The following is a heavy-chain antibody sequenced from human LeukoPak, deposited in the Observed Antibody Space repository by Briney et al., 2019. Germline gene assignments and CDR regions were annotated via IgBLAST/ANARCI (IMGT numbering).Heavy chain of an antibody. D-gene: IGHD6-19*01. V-gene: IGHV3-21*01. CDR3: ARDGSGWSGWFDP. Sequence: GGSLRLSCAASGFTFSSYNMNWVRLAPGKGLEWVSSISSSSSYIYYADSVKGRLTISRDNAKNSLFLQMNSLRAEDTAVYYCARDGSGWSGWFDPWGQGTLVTVSS. J-gene: IGHJ5*02. CDR2: ISSSSSYI. CDR1: GFTFSSYN.